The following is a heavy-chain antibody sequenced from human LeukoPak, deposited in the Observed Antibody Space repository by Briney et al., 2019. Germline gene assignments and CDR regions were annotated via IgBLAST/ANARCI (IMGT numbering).Heavy chain of an antibody. D-gene: IGHD2-2*01. CDR3: ARRGCSATSCSPYYFDY. V-gene: IGHV5-51*01. CDR1: GYTFTNHW. CDR2: ISPSDSDA. J-gene: IGHJ4*02. Sequence: GESLKISCKGSGYTFTNHWIGWVRQMPGQGLEWMEIISPSDSDASYSPSFQGQVTISVDKSIYTAYLQWSSLKASDTAMYYCARRGCSATSCSPYYFDYWGQGTLVTVSS.